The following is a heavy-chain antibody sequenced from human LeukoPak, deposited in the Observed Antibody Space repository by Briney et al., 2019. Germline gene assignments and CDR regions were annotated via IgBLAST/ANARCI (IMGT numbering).Heavy chain of an antibody. CDR1: GGSFSGYY. CDR3: ASTLIIGNTIDAFDI. J-gene: IGHJ3*02. D-gene: IGHD1-7*01. Sequence: SETLSLTCAVYGGSFSGYYWSWIRQPPGKGLEWIGEINHSGSTNYNPSLKSRVTISVDTFKNQFSLKLSSVTAADTAVYYCASTLIIGNTIDAFDIWGQGTMVTVSS. CDR2: INHSGST. V-gene: IGHV4-34*01.